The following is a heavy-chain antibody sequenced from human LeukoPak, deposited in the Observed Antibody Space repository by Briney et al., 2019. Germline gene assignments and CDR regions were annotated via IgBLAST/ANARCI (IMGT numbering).Heavy chain of an antibody. CDR1: GCTFTGYY. J-gene: IGHJ4*02. CDR3: ARDATARDYSNSDY. Sequence: GASVKVSCKASGCTFTGYYIHWVRQAPGQGLEWMGWINPNSAGTNYAQKFQGRVTMTRDTSISTAYMELSSLRSDDTAVYYCARDATARDYSNSDYWGQGTLVTVSS. CDR2: INPNSAGT. D-gene: IGHD4-11*01. V-gene: IGHV1-2*02.